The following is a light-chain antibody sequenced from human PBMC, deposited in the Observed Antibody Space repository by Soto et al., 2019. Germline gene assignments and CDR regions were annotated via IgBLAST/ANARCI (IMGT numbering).Light chain of an antibody. CDR2: DAS. V-gene: IGKV1-9*01. CDR3: QPYNSYSWT. Sequence: IQLTQSPSFLSASVGARVTITCRSSQCISSYLAWYQQKPGKAPKLLIDDASSLESGFPSRFSGRGSGKEFTLTISSLQPDDFATYYCQPYNSYSWTCGPGTKVDI. CDR1: QCISSY. J-gene: IGKJ1*01.